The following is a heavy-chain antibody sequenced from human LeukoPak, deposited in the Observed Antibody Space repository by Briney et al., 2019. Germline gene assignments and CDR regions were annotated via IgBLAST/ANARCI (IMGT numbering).Heavy chain of an antibody. CDR2: IYHSGST. CDR3: ARRRFGVYYYDSSGYYSPWFDY. V-gene: IGHV4-38-2*02. CDR1: GYSISSGYY. D-gene: IGHD3-22*01. Sequence: SETLSLTCTVSGYSISSGYYWGWIRQPPGKGLEWIGSIYHSGSTYYNPSLKSRVTISVDTAKNQFSLKLSSVTAADTAVYYCARRRFGVYYYDSSGYYSPWFDYWGQGPLVTVSS. J-gene: IGHJ4*02.